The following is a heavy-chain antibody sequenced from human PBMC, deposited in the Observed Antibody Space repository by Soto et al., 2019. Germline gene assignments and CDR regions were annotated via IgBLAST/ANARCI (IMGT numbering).Heavy chain of an antibody. CDR3: ARQRGLPATSSNDAFDI. J-gene: IGHJ3*02. CDR1: GYSFTTYW. V-gene: IGHV5-51*01. D-gene: IGHD2-2*01. CDR2: IYPGDSDT. Sequence: EVQLVQSGAEVKKPGESLQISCKGSGYSFTTYWIGWVRQMPGRGLEWMGIIYPGDSDTRYSPSLQGHVTISADKSIRTAYLQWSSLKASDTAMYYCARQRGLPATSSNDAFDIWGQGTMVTVSS.